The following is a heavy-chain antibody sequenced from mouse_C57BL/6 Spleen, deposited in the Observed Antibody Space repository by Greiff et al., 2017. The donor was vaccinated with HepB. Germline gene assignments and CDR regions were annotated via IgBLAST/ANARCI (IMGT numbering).Heavy chain of an antibody. CDR1: GFNIKDYY. CDR3: ARRDYGSSPYALDY. D-gene: IGHD1-1*01. J-gene: IGHJ4*01. Sequence: VQLQHSGAELVKPGASVKLSCTASGFNIKDYYMHWVKQRTEQGLEWIGRIDPEDGDTKYAPKFQGKATITADTSSTTAYLQLSSLTSEDSAVYYCARRDYGSSPYALDYWGQGTTVTVSS. CDR2: IDPEDGDT. V-gene: IGHV14-2*01.